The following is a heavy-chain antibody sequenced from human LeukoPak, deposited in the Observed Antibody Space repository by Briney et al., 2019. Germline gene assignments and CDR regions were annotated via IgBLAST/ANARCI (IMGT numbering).Heavy chain of an antibody. D-gene: IGHD3-22*01. J-gene: IGHJ5*02. CDR2: IIPIFGTA. CDR3: ARDYYDSSGYSRYWFDP. Sequence: SVRVSCKASGGTFSSYAISWVRQAPGQGLEWMGGIIPIFGTANYAQKFQGRVTITADESTSTAYMELSSLRSEDTAVYYCARDYYDSSGYSRYWFDPWGQGTLVTVSS. CDR1: GGTFSSYA. V-gene: IGHV1-69*13.